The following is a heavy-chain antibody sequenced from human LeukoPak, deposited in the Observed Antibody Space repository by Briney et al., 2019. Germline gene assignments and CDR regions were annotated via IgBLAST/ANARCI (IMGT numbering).Heavy chain of an antibody. J-gene: IGHJ4*02. CDR3: ARYPGPPTYYYGSGSYYPFDY. CDR1: GGSFSGYY. V-gene: IGHV4-34*01. D-gene: IGHD3-10*01. CDR2: INHSGST. Sequence: SETLSLTCAVYGGSFSGYYWNWIRQPPGKGLEWIGEINHSGSTNYNPSLKSRVTISVDTSKNQFSLKLSSVTAADTAVYYCARYPGPPTYYYGSGSYYPFDYWGQGTLVTVSS.